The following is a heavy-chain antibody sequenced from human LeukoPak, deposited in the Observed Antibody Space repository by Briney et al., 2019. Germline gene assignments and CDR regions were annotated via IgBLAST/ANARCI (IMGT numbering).Heavy chain of an antibody. CDR1: GGSISSYY. J-gene: IGHJ2*01. V-gene: IGHV4-59*01. Sequence: SETLSLTCTVFGGSISSYYWSWIRQPPGKGLEWIGYIYYSGSTNYNPSLKSRVTISVDTSKNQFSLKLSSVTAAATAVYYCSTGWYFDLWGRGTLVTVSS. CDR3: STGWYFDL. CDR2: IYYSGST.